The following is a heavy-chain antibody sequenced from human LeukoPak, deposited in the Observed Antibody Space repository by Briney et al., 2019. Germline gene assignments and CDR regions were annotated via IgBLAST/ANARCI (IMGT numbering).Heavy chain of an antibody. Sequence: SETLSLTCTVSGGSISSYYWSWIRQPPGKGLEWIGYIYYSESTNYNPSLKSRVTISVDTSKNQFSLKLSSVTAADTAVYYCARSSGGSGSYSPFDYWGQGTLVTVSS. V-gene: IGHV4-59*01. CDR2: IYYSEST. D-gene: IGHD3-10*01. CDR1: GGSISSYY. J-gene: IGHJ4*02. CDR3: ARSSGGSGSYSPFDY.